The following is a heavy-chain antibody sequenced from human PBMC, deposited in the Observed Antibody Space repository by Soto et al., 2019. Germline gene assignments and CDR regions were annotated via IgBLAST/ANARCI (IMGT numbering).Heavy chain of an antibody. D-gene: IGHD3-3*01. CDR1: GYTFTGYY. Sequence: EASVKVSCKASGYTFTGYYMHWVRQAPGQGLEWMGWINPNSGGTNYAQKFQGWVTMTRDTSISTAYMELSRLRSDDTAVYYCARDSYYDFWSGYYYYYYGMDVWGQGTTVTVSS. CDR2: INPNSGGT. J-gene: IGHJ6*02. CDR3: ARDSYYDFWSGYYYYYYGMDV. V-gene: IGHV1-2*04.